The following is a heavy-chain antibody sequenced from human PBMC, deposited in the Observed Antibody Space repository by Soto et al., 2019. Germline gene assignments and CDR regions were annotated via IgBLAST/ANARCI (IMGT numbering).Heavy chain of an antibody. CDR2: ISAYNGNT. V-gene: IGHV1-18*01. CDR3: AREGCSSTSCLNYYYYGMDL. D-gene: IGHD2-2*01. CDR1: GYTFTSYG. Sequence: ASVKVSCKASGYTFTSYGISWVRQAPGQGLEWMGWISAYNGNTNYAQKLQGRVTMTTDTSTSTAYMELRSLRSDDTAVYYCAREGCSSTSCLNYYYYGMDLRGQGTTVTVSS. J-gene: IGHJ6*02.